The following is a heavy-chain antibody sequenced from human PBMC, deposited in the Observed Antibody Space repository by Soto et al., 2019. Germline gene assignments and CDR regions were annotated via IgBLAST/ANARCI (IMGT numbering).Heavy chain of an antibody. CDR2: MNPNSGNT. Sequence: GASVKVSCKASGYTFTSYDINWVRQATGQGLEWMGWMNPNSGNTGYAQKFQGRVTMTRNTSISTAYMELSSLRSEDTAVYYCARGLEKLRFLEWLPGYWGQGTLGTVSS. D-gene: IGHD3-3*01. J-gene: IGHJ4*02. V-gene: IGHV1-8*01. CDR1: GYTFTSYD. CDR3: ARGLEKLRFLEWLPGY.